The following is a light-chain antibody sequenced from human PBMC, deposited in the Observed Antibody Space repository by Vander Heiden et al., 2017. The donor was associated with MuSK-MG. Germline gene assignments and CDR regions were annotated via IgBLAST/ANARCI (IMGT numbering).Light chain of an antibody. CDR1: QSVSTN. Sequence: ETVMTQSPATLSVSPGERVTLSCRASQSVSTNLAWYQQKPGQAPRLLIYGASARANGIPARFSGGGSGTEFTLTISSLQPEDFAVYYCHQYDNWPPWTFGQGTMVEIK. CDR2: GAS. V-gene: IGKV3D-15*01. J-gene: IGKJ1*01. CDR3: HQYDNWPPWT.